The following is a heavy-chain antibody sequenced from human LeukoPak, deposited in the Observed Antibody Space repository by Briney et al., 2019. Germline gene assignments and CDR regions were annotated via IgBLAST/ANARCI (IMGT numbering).Heavy chain of an antibody. V-gene: IGHV4-59*01. D-gene: IGHD5-18*01. Sequence: SETLSLTCTVSGGSISSYYWSWIRQPPGKGLEWIGYMYYSGSTNYNPSLKSRVTISVDTSKNQFSLKLSSVTAADTAVYYCARGRCSYGPTNYNWFDPWGQGTLVTVSS. CDR1: GGSISSYY. J-gene: IGHJ5*02. CDR3: ARGRCSYGPTNYNWFDP. CDR2: MYYSGST.